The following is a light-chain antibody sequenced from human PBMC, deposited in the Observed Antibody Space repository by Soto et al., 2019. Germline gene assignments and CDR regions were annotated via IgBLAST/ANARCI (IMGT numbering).Light chain of an antibody. J-gene: IGLJ1*01. CDR3: SSYTSSSTLV. CDR2: DVS. V-gene: IGLV2-14*01. CDR1: SSDVGGYNY. Sequence: LTQPASVSGSPGQSITISCTGTSSDVGGYNYVSWYQQHPGKAPKLTIYDVSNRPSGVSNRFSGSKSGNTASLTISGLQAEDEADYYCSSYTSSSTLVFGTGTKVTVL.